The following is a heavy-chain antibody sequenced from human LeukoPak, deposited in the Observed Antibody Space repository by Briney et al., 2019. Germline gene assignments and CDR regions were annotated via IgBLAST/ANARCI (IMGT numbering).Heavy chain of an antibody. CDR3: GSRRTAMFGVIKGPIDY. D-gene: IGHD3-3*01. Sequence: SETLSLTCAVSGGSISSNNWWILVRQPPEKGLEWIGEIYHDGSTNYNPSLKSRVTISMDKSKNQFSLKLTSVTAADTAVYYCGSRRTAMFGVIKGPIDYWGQGTLVTVSS. CDR1: GGSISSNNW. J-gene: IGHJ4*02. V-gene: IGHV4-4*02. CDR2: IYHDGST.